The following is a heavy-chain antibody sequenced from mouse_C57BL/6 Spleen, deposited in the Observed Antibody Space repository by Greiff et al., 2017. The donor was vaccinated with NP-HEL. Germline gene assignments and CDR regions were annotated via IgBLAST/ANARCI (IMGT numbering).Heavy chain of an antibody. Sequence: QVQLQQSGAELVRPGTSVKVSCKASGYAFTNYLIEWVKQRPGQGLEWIGVINPGSGGTNYNEKFKGKATLTADKSSSTAYMQLSSLTSEDSAVYFCAREDDYDRYFDVWGTGTTVTVSS. J-gene: IGHJ1*03. D-gene: IGHD2-4*01. CDR3: AREDDYDRYFDV. V-gene: IGHV1-54*01. CDR2: INPGSGGT. CDR1: GYAFTNYL.